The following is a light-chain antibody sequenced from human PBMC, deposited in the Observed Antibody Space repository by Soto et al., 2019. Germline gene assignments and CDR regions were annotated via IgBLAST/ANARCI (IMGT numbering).Light chain of an antibody. CDR2: GAS. CDR1: QSVSSD. CDR3: KQYNNWPRT. J-gene: IGKJ1*01. V-gene: IGKV3-15*01. Sequence: EIEMTQSPATLSVSPGERATLSCRASQSVSSDLAWYHQKPGQAPRLLIYGASARATGIPARFSGSGSGTEFTLPINRLQSEDFAVYYCKQYNNWPRTFGQGTKV.